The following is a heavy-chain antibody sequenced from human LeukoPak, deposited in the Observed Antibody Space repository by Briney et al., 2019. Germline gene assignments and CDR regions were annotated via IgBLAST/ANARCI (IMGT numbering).Heavy chain of an antibody. CDR3: ARHSSGWYFDY. V-gene: IGHV4-34*01. D-gene: IGHD6-19*01. CDR2: IYHSGST. CDR1: GGSFSGYS. Sequence: SETLSLTCAVYGGSFSGYSWSWIRQPPGKGLEWIGEIYHSGSTNYSPSLKSRVTISVDTSKNQFSLNLSSVTAADTAVYYCARHSSGWYFDYWGQGTLVTVSS. J-gene: IGHJ4*02.